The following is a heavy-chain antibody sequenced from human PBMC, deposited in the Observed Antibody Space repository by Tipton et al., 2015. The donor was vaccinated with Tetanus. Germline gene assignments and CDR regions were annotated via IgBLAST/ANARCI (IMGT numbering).Heavy chain of an antibody. CDR2: IFHSGST. CDR3: ARNKENRISVAGLLVRGFDP. J-gene: IGHJ5*02. Sequence: GLVKPSGTLSLTCAVSGGSISTNNWWSWVRQPPGKGLEWIGDIFHSGSTNYNPSVESRLSMSVDKSKNQFSLHLSSVTAADTAVYYCARNKENRISVAGLLVRGFDPWGQGTLVIVSS. CDR1: GGSISTNNW. V-gene: IGHV4-4*02. D-gene: IGHD6-19*01.